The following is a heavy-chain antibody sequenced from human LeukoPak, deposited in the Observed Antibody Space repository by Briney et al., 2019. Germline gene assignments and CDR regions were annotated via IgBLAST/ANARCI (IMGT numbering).Heavy chain of an antibody. CDR2: SHYSGSV. CDR3: ARAYCTGGKCFFGWFDT. CDR1: GASISSYY. D-gene: IGHD2-8*02. J-gene: IGHJ5*02. V-gene: IGHV4-59*01. Sequence: SETLSLTCTVSGASISSYYWTWIRQPPGKGLEWIGNSHYSGSVNFNPSLKSRITISLDRSNDQFSLKLSSVTAADTAVYYCARAYCTGGKCFFGWFDTWGQGTLVTVSS.